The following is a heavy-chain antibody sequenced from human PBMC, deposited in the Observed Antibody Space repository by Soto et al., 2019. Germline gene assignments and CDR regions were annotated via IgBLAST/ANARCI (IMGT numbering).Heavy chain of an antibody. J-gene: IGHJ6*02. Sequence: PGGSLRLSCAASGFIFSNYGMHWVRQAPGKGLEWVALIYYDGSYENYADAVKGRFIISRDNSKSTLWLQMNSLRAEDTAVYYCARGGGYCSSTSCYSYYGMDVWGQGTTVTVSS. CDR2: IYYDGSYE. CDR1: GFIFSNYG. D-gene: IGHD2-2*02. CDR3: ARGGGYCSSTSCYSYYGMDV. V-gene: IGHV3-33*01.